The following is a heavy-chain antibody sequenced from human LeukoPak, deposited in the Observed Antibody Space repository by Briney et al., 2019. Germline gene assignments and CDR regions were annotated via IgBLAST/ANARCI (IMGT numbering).Heavy chain of an antibody. CDR2: ISASGGST. CDR3: AKDSQWLTPDY. J-gene: IGHJ4*02. D-gene: IGHD6-19*01. V-gene: IGHV3-23*01. CDR1: GFTFSSYA. Sequence: GGSLRLSCAASGFTFSSYAMSWVRQAPGQGLEWVSTISASGGSTYYADSVKGRFTISRDNSKNTLYLQMNSLRAEDTAVYYCAKDSQWLTPDYWGQGTLVTVSS.